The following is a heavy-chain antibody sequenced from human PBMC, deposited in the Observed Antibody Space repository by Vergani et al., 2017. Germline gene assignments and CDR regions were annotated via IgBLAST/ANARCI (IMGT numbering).Heavy chain of an antibody. CDR3: ARASGWYEDYFDY. V-gene: IGHV3-11*06. CDR2: ISSSSSYT. CDR1: GFTFSDYY. D-gene: IGHD6-19*01. J-gene: IGHJ4*02. Sequence: QVQLVESGGGLVKPGGSLRLSCAASGFTFSDYYMSWIRQAPGKGLEWVSYISSSSSYTNYADSVKGRFTISRDNAKNSLYLQMNSLRAEDTAVYYCARASGWYEDYFDYWGQGTLVTVSS.